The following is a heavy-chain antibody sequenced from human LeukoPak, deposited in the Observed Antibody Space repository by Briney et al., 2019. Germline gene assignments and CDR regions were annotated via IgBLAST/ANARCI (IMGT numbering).Heavy chain of an antibody. V-gene: IGHV3-30*18. J-gene: IGHJ6*02. Sequence: GASLRLSCAASGFTFSSYGIHWVRPAPGKGLEWVAVISYLGGDQFYAESVKGRFTISRDNSNKRAFLQMNSLRGEDTAVYYCAKDRSSGPHYYYGMDVWGRGTTVIVSS. CDR3: AKDRSSGPHYYYGMDV. D-gene: IGHD6-25*01. CDR1: GFTFSSYG. CDR2: ISYLGGDQ.